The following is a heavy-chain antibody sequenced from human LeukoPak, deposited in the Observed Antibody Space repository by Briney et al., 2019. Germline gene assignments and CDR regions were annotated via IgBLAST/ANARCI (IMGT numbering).Heavy chain of an antibody. CDR1: GYTFTGYF. J-gene: IGHJ3*02. CDR2: INPNSGGT. Sequence: ASVEASCMASGYTFTGYFMHWVRQAPGQGLEWMGWINPNSGGTNYQGRVTMTRDTSISTAYMELSRLTSDDTAVYYCARDILTDDAFDIWGQGTMVTVSS. D-gene: IGHD7-27*01. V-gene: IGHV1-2*02. CDR3: ARDILTDDAFDI.